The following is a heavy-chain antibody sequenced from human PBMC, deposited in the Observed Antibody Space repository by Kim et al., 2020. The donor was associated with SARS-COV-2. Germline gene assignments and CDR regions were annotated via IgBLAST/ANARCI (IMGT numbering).Heavy chain of an antibody. Sequence: SETLSLTCTVSGGSISSSSYYWGWIRQPQGKGLEWIGRIYYSGSTYYNPSLKSRVTISVDTSKNQFSLQLSSVTAADTAVYYCASLQLYGDYDYWGQGTLVTVSS. CDR3: ASLQLYGDYDY. J-gene: IGHJ4*02. V-gene: IGHV4-39*01. CDR2: IYYSGST. CDR1: GGSISSSSYY. D-gene: IGHD4-17*01.